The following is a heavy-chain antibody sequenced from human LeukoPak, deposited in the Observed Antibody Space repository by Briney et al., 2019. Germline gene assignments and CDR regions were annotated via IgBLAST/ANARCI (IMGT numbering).Heavy chain of an antibody. Sequence: ASVKVSCKASGYTFTSYGISWVRQAPGQGLEWMGWISAYNGNTNYAQKLQGRVTMTIGTSTSTAYMELRSLRSDDTAVYYCAREPFPYSSIDYWGQGTLVTVSS. J-gene: IGHJ4*02. V-gene: IGHV1-18*01. CDR1: GYTFTSYG. CDR3: AREPFPYSSIDY. CDR2: ISAYNGNT. D-gene: IGHD6-13*01.